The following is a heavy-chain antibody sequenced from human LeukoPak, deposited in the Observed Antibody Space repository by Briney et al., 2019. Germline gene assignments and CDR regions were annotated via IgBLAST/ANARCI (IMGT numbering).Heavy chain of an antibody. CDR2: IYWNDDK. V-gene: IGHV2-5*01. CDR1: GFSLSTSGVG. D-gene: IGHD4-11*01. Sequence: ESGPTLVNPTQTLTLTCTFSGFSLSTSGVGVGWIRQPPGKALEWLALIYWNDDKRYSPSLKSRLTITKDTSKNQVVLTMTNMDPVDTATYYCAHNQPPHEGYSNSYYFDYWAREPWSPSPQ. J-gene: IGHJ4*02. CDR3: AHNQPPHEGYSNSYYFDY.